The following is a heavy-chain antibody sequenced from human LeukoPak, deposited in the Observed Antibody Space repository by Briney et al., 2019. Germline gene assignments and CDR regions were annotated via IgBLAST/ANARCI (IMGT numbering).Heavy chain of an antibody. CDR1: GGSISSSYW. Sequence: SETLSLTCAVSGGSISSSYWWSWVRQPPGKGLEWIGEIYHSGSTNYSPSLKSRVTISVDKSKNQFSLKLTSVTAADTAVYYCARVMVTGNAFDIWGQGTMVTVSS. CDR2: IYHSGST. CDR3: ARVMVTGNAFDI. V-gene: IGHV4-4*02. D-gene: IGHD4-23*01. J-gene: IGHJ3*02.